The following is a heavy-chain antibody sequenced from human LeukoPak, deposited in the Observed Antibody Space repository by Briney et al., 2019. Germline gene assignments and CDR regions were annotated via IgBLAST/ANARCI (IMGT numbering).Heavy chain of an antibody. CDR2: IYPGDPDT. Sequence: GESLKISCKGSGYSFTSYWIGWVRQMPGKGLEWMGIIYPGDPDTRYSPSFQGQVTISADKSISTAYLQWSSLEASDTAMYYCARHVEGDFWSGYYTGYFDYWGQGTLVTVSS. J-gene: IGHJ4*02. V-gene: IGHV5-51*01. CDR1: GYSFTSYW. CDR3: ARHVEGDFWSGYYTGYFDY. D-gene: IGHD3-3*01.